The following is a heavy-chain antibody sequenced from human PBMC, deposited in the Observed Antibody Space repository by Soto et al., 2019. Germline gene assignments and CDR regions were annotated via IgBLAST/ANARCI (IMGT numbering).Heavy chain of an antibody. Sequence: QVHLVQSGAEEEKPGASVKVSCRASGYTFNTYAIHWVRQAPGQRLEWMGWINTANGNTKYSQKFQGRVTITRDTTASKAYMELSSLRSEDTAVDYCAGGWGTTVTLDYWGQGTLVTVSS. J-gene: IGHJ4*02. CDR2: INTANGNT. V-gene: IGHV1-3*04. CDR3: AGGWGTTVTLDY. CDR1: GYTFNTYA. D-gene: IGHD3-16*01.